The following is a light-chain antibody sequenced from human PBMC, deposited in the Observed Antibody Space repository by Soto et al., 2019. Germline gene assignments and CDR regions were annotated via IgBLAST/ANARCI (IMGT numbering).Light chain of an antibody. V-gene: IGKV1-9*01. Sequence: IQLTQSPSSLSASVGDRVTITCRASQDIAIYLAWYQQKPGKAPNLLIYDASTLHSGVPSRFSGGGSGTDFTLTISSLQPEDFATYYCQQVNVYPSTFGGGTKVEIK. CDR2: DAS. CDR3: QQVNVYPST. CDR1: QDIAIY. J-gene: IGKJ4*01.